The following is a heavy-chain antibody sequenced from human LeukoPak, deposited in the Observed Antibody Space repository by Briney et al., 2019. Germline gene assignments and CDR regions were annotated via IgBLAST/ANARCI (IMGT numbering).Heavy chain of an antibody. CDR2: IYYSGST. V-gene: IGHV4-59*08. D-gene: IGHD5-24*01. Sequence: SETLSLTCTVSGGSISSYYWSWIRQPPGKGLEWIGYIYYSGSTNYNPSLKSRVTISVDTSKNQFSLKLSSVTAADTAVYYCARQTGRWLQFYDYWGQGTLVTVSS. CDR3: ARQTGRWLQFYDY. J-gene: IGHJ4*02. CDR1: GGSISSYY.